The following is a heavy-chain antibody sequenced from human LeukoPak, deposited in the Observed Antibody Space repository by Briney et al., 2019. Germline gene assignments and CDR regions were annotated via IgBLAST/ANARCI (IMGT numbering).Heavy chain of an antibody. CDR3: ARQTGSGLFILP. CDR1: GVSISSSNSY. CDR2: IYYSGNT. D-gene: IGHD3/OR15-3a*01. J-gene: IGHJ4*02. V-gene: IGHV4-39*01. Sequence: SETLSLTCTVSGVSISSSNSYWGWIRKPPGKGLEWIGSIYYSGNTYYNASLKSQVSISIDTSKNQFSLRLTSVTAADTAVYYCARQTGSGLFILPGGQGTLVTVSS.